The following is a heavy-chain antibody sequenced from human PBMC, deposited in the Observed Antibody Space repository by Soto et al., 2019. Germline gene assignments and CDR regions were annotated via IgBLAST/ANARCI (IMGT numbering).Heavy chain of an antibody. CDR2: IIPIFGTA. J-gene: IGHJ5*02. D-gene: IGHD5-18*01. V-gene: IGHV1-69*01. Sequence: QVQLVQSGAEVKKPGSSVKVSCKASGGTFSSYAISWVRQAPGQGLEWMGGIIPIFGTANYAQKFQGRVTITADESRSTAYMERSSLRSEDTAVYYCARVGGLYSYGPIVSGGWFDPWGQGTLVTVSS. CDR3: ARVGGLYSYGPIVSGGWFDP. CDR1: GGTFSSYA.